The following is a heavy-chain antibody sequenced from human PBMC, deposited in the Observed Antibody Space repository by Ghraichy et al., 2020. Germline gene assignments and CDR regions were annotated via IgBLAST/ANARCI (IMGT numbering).Heavy chain of an antibody. J-gene: IGHJ4*02. CDR3: ASEYGSGHYFDY. CDR1: GFTVSSNY. CDR2: FYSGGDT. V-gene: IGHV3-53*01. Sequence: GGSLRLSCAASGFTVSSNYMSWVRQAPGKGLEWVSVFYSGGDTHYVDSVKGRFTISRDNSKNTVNLQMNSLRAEDTAVYYCASEYGSGHYFDYWGQGTLVTVSS. D-gene: IGHD3-10*01.